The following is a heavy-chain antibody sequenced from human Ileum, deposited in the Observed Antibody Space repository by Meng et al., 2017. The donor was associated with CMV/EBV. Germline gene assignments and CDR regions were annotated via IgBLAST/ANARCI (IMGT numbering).Heavy chain of an antibody. Sequence: ASVKVSCKASGYTFTGSYIHWVRQAPGQGLEWMGWINPNSGGTNYAQKFQGRVTMTRDTSISTAYMELSRLRSDDTAVYYCARGRLWFGEFDYWGQGTLVTVSS. CDR2: INPNSGGT. CDR1: GYTFTGSY. J-gene: IGHJ4*02. D-gene: IGHD3-10*01. V-gene: IGHV1-2*02. CDR3: ARGRLWFGEFDY.